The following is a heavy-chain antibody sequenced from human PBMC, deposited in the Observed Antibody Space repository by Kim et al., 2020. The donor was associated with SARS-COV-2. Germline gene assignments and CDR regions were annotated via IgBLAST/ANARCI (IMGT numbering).Heavy chain of an antibody. Sequence: GGSLRLSCAASGFTFGSYGMHWVRQAPGKGLEWVAVISYDGSNQYYADSVKGRFTISRDNSKNTVFLQMNSLRAEDTAVYYCAKDPRATWLIVVISDAFDIWGQGTMVTVSS. D-gene: IGHD3-22*01. V-gene: IGHV3-30*18. J-gene: IGHJ3*02. CDR1: GFTFGSYG. CDR2: ISYDGSNQ. CDR3: AKDPRATWLIVVISDAFDI.